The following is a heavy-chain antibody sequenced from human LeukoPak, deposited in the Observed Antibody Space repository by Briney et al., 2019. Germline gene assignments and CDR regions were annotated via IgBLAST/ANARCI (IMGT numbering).Heavy chain of an antibody. CDR2: IGTVGDT. J-gene: IGHJ6*03. CDR1: GFTFSSSD. CDR3: AKGSKEVLFTRDHYMDV. D-gene: IGHD3-3*01. V-gene: IGHV3-13*01. Sequence: GGSLRLSCAASGFTFSSSDMHWVRQATGKGLEWVSAIGTVGDTYYAASVKGRFTISRENAKNSLYLQMNSLRAEDTAVYYCAKGSKEVLFTRDHYMDVWGKGTTVTMSS.